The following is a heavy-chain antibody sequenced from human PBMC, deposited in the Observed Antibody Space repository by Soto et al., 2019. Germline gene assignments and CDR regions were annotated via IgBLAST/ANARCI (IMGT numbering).Heavy chain of an antibody. CDR1: GYTLTELS. J-gene: IGHJ3*02. CDR3: ATPSLYGTDAFDI. D-gene: IGHD2-2*01. V-gene: IGHV1-24*01. CDR2: FDPEDGET. Sequence: ASVKVSCKVSGYTLTELSMHWVLQVPGKGLEWMGGFDPEDGETIYAQKFQGRVTMTEDTSTDTAYMELSSLRSEDTAVYYCATPSLYGTDAFDIWGQGTMVTVSS.